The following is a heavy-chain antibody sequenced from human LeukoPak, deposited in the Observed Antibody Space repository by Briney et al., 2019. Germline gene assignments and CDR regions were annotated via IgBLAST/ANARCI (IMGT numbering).Heavy chain of an antibody. CDR3: TPEGFTYGHHALGI. CDR2: MRSEARGGTP. V-gene: IGHV3-15*01. CDR1: GFTLRNAW. J-gene: IGHJ3*02. D-gene: IGHD5-18*01. Sequence: GGSLRLSCATSGFTLRNAWISWVRQAPGKGLEWVGRMRSEARGGTPDYAALVKGRFIISIDDSRSTLYLQMHSLETEDTALYYCTPEGFTYGHHALGIWGQGTVVTVSS.